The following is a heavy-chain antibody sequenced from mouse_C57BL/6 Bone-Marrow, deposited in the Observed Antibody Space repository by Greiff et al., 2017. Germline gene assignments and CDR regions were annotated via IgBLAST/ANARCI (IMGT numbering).Heavy chain of an antibody. D-gene: IGHD1-1*01. J-gene: IGHJ4*01. CDR2: IWSGGST. CDR3: ARKAPYYYGSSYLMDY. V-gene: IGHV2-2*01. Sequence: VQLVESGPGLVQPSQSLSITCTVSGFSLTSYGVHWVRQSPGKGLEWLGVIWSGGSTDYNAAFISRLSISKDNSKSQVFFKMNSLQADDTAIYYCARKAPYYYGSSYLMDYWGQGTSVTVSS. CDR1: GFSLTSYG.